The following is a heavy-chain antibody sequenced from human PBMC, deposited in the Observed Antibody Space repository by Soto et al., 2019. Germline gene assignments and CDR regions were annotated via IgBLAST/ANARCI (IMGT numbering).Heavy chain of an antibody. CDR1: GGSFSGYY. CDR2: INHSGST. CDR3: ARRYYGSAVHY. Sequence: QVQLQQWGVGLLKPSETLSLTCAVYGGSFSGYYWSWIRQPPGKGLEWIGEINHSGSTNYNPSLKSRVTISVDTSKNQFSLKLSSVTAADTAVYYCARRYYGSAVHYWGQGTLVTVSS. D-gene: IGHD3-10*01. J-gene: IGHJ4*02. V-gene: IGHV4-34*01.